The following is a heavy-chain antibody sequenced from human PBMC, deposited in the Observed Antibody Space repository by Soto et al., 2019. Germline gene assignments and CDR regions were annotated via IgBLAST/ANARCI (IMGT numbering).Heavy chain of an antibody. J-gene: IGHJ3*02. Sequence: EVQLVESGGGLVKPGGSLRLSGAASGFTFISYSRNWVGRAPGKGLEWVSSISSSSSYIYYADSVKGRFTISRDNAKNSLYLQMNSLRAEDTAVYYCARDLGYYDSSGRRSAFDIWGQGTMVTVSS. V-gene: IGHV3-21*01. CDR3: ARDLGYYDSSGRRSAFDI. D-gene: IGHD3-22*01. CDR2: ISSSSSYI. CDR1: GFTFISYS.